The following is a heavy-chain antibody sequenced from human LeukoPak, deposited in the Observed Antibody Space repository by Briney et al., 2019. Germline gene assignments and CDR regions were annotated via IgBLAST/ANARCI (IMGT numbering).Heavy chain of an antibody. CDR2: IYYSGST. J-gene: IGHJ4*02. Sequence: SETLSLTCAVSGYSISSSNWWGWIRQPPGKGLEWIGYIYYSGSTYYNPSLKSRVTMSVDTSKNQSSLKLSSVTAVDTAVCYCARVGYCSGGSCSGFDYWGQGTLVTVSS. V-gene: IGHV4-28*01. D-gene: IGHD2-15*01. CDR3: ARVGYCSGGSCSGFDY. CDR1: GYSISSSNW.